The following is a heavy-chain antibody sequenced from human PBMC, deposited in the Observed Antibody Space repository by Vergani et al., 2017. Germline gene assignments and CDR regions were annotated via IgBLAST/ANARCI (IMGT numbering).Heavy chain of an antibody. CDR3: ARARCIETCYMSNWLDS. D-gene: IGHD3-9*01. CDR1: GFSFNSYW. CDR2: IKSDGSIT. Sequence: VQLAESGGTVVQPGRSLRLSCSASGFSFNSYWMHWVRQVPGKGLLWVSRIKSDGSITAYADSVKGRFTISRDNAQNTLYLQMNSLRVEDTGVYYCARARCIETCYMSNWLDSWGQGTLVTVSS. J-gene: IGHJ5*01. V-gene: IGHV3-74*03.